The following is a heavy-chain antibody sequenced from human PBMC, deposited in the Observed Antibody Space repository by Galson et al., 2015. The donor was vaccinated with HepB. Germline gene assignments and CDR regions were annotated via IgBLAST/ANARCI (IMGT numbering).Heavy chain of an antibody. J-gene: IGHJ4*02. CDR2: VYYGGST. D-gene: IGHD3-16*02. CDR3: VPFGGLIDNDY. V-gene: IGHV4-39*07. Sequence: TLSLTCTVSGGSISSSSHYWGWIRQPPGKGLEWIGSVYYGGSTYYNPSLKSRVTISVDTSKNQFSLKLTSVTAADTAVYYCVPFGGLIDNDYWGQGTLVTVSS. CDR1: GGSISSSSHY.